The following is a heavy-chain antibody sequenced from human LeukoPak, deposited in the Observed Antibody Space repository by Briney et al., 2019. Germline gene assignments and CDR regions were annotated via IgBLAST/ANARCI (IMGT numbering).Heavy chain of an antibody. CDR1: GYTFTTYG. CDR2: ISGRSDDE. D-gene: IGHD1-26*01. J-gene: IGHJ5*02. Sequence: GASVKVSCKASGYTFTTYGISWVRPAPGHELEWMGYISGRSDDENYADNFQGRLTMTTDTSTNTAYMELGSLTSDDTAVYYCARDWDGRTDCFDPWGQGTLVTVSS. CDR3: ARDWDGRTDCFDP. V-gene: IGHV1-18*01.